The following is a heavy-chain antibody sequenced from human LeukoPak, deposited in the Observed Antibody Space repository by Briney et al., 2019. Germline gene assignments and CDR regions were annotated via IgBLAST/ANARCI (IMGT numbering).Heavy chain of an antibody. D-gene: IGHD1-26*01. V-gene: IGHV3-11*01. Sequence: AGGSLRLSCAASGFTFSDYYMSWIRQAPGKGLEWVSYISSSGSTIYYADSVKGRFTISRDNAKNSLYLQMNSLRAEDTAVYYCARDLIVGSSISYYFDYWGQGTLVTVSS. CDR3: ARDLIVGSSISYYFDY. J-gene: IGHJ4*02. CDR1: GFTFSDYY. CDR2: ISSSGSTI.